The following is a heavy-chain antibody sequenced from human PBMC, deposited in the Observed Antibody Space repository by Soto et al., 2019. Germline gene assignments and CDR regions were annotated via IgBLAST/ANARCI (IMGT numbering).Heavy chain of an antibody. Sequence: WQILSLACTVSEGSITSGGYYWRWIRQHPGKGLEWIGYIYYSGSTYYNPSLKSRVTISVDTSKNQFSLKLSSVTAADTAVYYCARDQRSGPKCNGMDGCGQGTTLTVS. CDR2: IYYSGST. D-gene: IGHD6-25*01. CDR1: EGSITSGGYY. CDR3: ARDQRSGPKCNGMDG. V-gene: IGHV4-31*03. J-gene: IGHJ6*02.